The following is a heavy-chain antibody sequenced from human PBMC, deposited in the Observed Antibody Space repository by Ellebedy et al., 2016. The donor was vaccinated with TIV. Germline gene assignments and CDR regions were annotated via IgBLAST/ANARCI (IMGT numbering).Heavy chain of an antibody. CDR2: IYHDGST. Sequence: SETLSLTCTVSGDSISSGGIYWSWIRQYPGKGLGWIGHIYHDGSTHYNPSLKSLVTMSVDTSKNQFSLKLSSVTAADTAVYYCARVSGRDYDSSGYYIPYFDYWGQGTLVTVSS. J-gene: IGHJ4*02. CDR3: ARVSGRDYDSSGYYIPYFDY. V-gene: IGHV4-31*01. D-gene: IGHD3-22*01. CDR1: GDSISSGGIY.